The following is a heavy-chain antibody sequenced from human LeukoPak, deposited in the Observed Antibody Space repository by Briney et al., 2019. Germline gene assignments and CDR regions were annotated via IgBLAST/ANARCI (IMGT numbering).Heavy chain of an antibody. CDR1: GFTFSSYG. V-gene: IGHV3-30*02. D-gene: IGHD2-2*01. Sequence: PGGSLRLSCAASGFTFSSYGMHWVRQAPGKGLEWVAFIRYDGSNKYYADSVKGRFTISRVNSKNTLYLQMNSLRAEDTAVYYCAKESSPVVVPAAPDYWGQGTLVTVSS. J-gene: IGHJ4*02. CDR2: IRYDGSNK. CDR3: AKESSPVVVPAAPDY.